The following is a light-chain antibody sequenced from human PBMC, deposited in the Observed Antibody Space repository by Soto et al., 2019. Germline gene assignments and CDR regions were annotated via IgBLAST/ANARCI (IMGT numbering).Light chain of an antibody. CDR2: DAS. CDR3: QQYETFSGT. CDR1: QSISSW. V-gene: IGKV1-5*01. Sequence: DMQMTQSPSTLSASVGHRVTITCRASQSISSWLAWYQQKPGKAPKLLIYDASTSESGVPSRFSGSGYGTKFNLTIASLQTDDFATYYCQQYETFSGTFGPGTKVDIK. J-gene: IGKJ1*01.